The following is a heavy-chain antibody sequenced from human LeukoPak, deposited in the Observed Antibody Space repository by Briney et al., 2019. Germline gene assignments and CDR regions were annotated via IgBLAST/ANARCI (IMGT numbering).Heavy chain of an antibody. CDR3: AAVSYLAFDI. J-gene: IGHJ3*02. V-gene: IGHV3-53*01. D-gene: IGHD2-21*01. CDR2: MYIDGST. CDR1: GFTFGDYA. Sequence: GGSLRLSCTASGFTFGDYAMSWVRQAPGKGLEWVSVMYIDGSTYYADSVKGRFTISRDISKNTLYLQMSSLRGEDTAVYYCAAVSYLAFDIWGQGTMVTVSS.